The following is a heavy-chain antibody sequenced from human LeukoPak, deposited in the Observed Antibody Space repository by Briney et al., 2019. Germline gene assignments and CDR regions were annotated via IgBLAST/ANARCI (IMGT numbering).Heavy chain of an antibody. V-gene: IGHV5-51*01. CDR2: IYPGDSDT. Sequence: GESLKISCKGSGYSFTSYWIGWVRQMPGKGLEWMGIIYPGDSDTRYSPSFQGQVTISADTSINTAYLQWSSLKASDTAMYYCARQGEGGPRGYGAFDIWGQGTMVTVSS. CDR1: GYSFTSYW. J-gene: IGHJ3*02. D-gene: IGHD3-10*01. CDR3: ARQGEGGPRGYGAFDI.